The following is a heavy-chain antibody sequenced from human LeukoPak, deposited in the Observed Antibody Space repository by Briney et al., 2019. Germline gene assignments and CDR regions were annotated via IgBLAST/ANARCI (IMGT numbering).Heavy chain of an antibody. CDR3: ARGVHATVTRFDS. Sequence: PGRSLRLSRAAPGFTFSSYAMHWVRQPPGKWLGWVAVISYDGSNKYYADSVKGRFTISRDNSKNTLYLQMNSLRAEDTAVYYCARGVHATVTRFDSWGQGTLVPVSS. D-gene: IGHD4-17*01. J-gene: IGHJ4*02. CDR2: ISYDGSNK. CDR1: GFTFSSYA. V-gene: IGHV3-30*04.